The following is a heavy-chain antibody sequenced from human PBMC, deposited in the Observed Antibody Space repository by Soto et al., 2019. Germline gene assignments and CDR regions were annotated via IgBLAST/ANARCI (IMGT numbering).Heavy chain of an antibody. Sequence: GGSLRLSCAASGFTFSGSAMHWVRQASGKGLEWVGRIRSKANSYATAYAASVKGRFTISREDSKNTAYLQMNSLKTEDTAVYYCVAGGLRFLEWSSPGGIDYWGQGTLVTVSS. CDR2: IRSKANSYAT. CDR1: GFTFSGSA. D-gene: IGHD3-3*01. J-gene: IGHJ4*02. CDR3: VAGGLRFLEWSSPGGIDY. V-gene: IGHV3-73*01.